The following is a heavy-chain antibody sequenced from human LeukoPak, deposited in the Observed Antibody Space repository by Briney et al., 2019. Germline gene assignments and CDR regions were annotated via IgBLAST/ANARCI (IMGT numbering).Heavy chain of an antibody. CDR2: IYYSGST. D-gene: IGHD1/OR15-1a*01. Sequence: KPSETLSLTCTVSGGSISSYYWSWIRQPPGKGLEWIGYIYYSGSTNYNPSLKSRVTISVDTSKNQFSLKLSSVTAADTAVYYCARDGTGTYFDYWGQGILVTVST. CDR3: ARDGTGTYFDY. J-gene: IGHJ4*02. CDR1: GGSISSYY. V-gene: IGHV4-59*01.